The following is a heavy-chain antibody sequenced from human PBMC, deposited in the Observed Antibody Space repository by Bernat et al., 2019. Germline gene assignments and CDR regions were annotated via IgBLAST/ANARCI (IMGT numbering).Heavy chain of an antibody. V-gene: IGHV3-64D*06. J-gene: IGHJ3*02. D-gene: IGHD2/OR15-2a*01. Sequence: EVQLVESGGGLVQPGGSLRLSCSASGFTFDDFAFHWVRQAPGTGLQYVSGISSSGDNSSYADSVKGRFTISRDNSRNTLYLEMSSLRTEDTAVHFCVKDEYNLGHDAFDIWGQGTMVTVSS. CDR2: ISSSGDNS. CDR3: VKDEYNLGHDAFDI. CDR1: GFTFDDFA.